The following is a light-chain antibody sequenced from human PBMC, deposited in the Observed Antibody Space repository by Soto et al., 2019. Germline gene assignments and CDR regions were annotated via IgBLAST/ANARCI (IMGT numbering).Light chain of an antibody. V-gene: IGKV3-15*01. CDR1: QSVSSN. J-gene: IGKJ1*01. Sequence: EIVMTQSPATLSVSPGERATLSCRASQSVSSNLAGYQQKPGQAPRLLIYGASTRATDIPARFSGSGSGTEFTLTINSLQSEDVAVYYCQQYNNWRGPFGQGTKVEIK. CDR3: QQYNNWRGP. CDR2: GAS.